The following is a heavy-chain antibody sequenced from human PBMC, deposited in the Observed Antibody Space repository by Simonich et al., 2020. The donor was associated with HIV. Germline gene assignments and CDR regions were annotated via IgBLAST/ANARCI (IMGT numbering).Heavy chain of an antibody. V-gene: IGHV4-34*01. CDR1: GGFTSGYY. Sequence: QVQLQQWGAGLLKPSETLSLTCAVYGGFTSGYYWSWIRQPPGKGLGWIGEINHRGITNYKSSLNSRATISVDKSKNQFSLKLSSVTAADTAIYYCARRDRELILYFDYWGQGNLVTVSS. CDR3: ARRDRELILYFDY. CDR2: INHRGIT. D-gene: IGHD3-3*01. J-gene: IGHJ4*02.